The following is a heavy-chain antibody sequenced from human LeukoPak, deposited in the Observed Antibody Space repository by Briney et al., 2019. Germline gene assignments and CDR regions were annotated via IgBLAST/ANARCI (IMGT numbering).Heavy chain of an antibody. CDR1: GGTFSSYA. D-gene: IGHD2-2*02. CDR3: AREDCSSTSCYNQNWFDP. Sequence: GSSVKVSCKASGGTFSSYAISWVRQAPGQGLEWMGGIIPIFGTANYAQKFQGRVTITTDESTSTAYMELSSLRSEDTAVYYCAREDCSSTSCYNQNWFDPWGQGTLVTVSS. V-gene: IGHV1-69*05. J-gene: IGHJ5*02. CDR2: IIPIFGTA.